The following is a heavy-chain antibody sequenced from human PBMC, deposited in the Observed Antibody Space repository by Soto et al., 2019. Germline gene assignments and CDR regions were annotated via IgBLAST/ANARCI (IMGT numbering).Heavy chain of an antibody. J-gene: IGHJ4*02. Sequence: PGGSLRLSCAASGFTFSSYWMSWVRQAPGKGLEWVANIKQDGSEKYYVDSVKGRFTISRDNAKNSLYLQMNSLRAEDTAVYYCARSLVGFKTPHFDYWGQGTLVTVSS. CDR1: GFTFSSYW. D-gene: IGHD6-25*01. CDR2: IKQDGSEK. CDR3: ARSLVGFKTPHFDY. V-gene: IGHV3-7*01.